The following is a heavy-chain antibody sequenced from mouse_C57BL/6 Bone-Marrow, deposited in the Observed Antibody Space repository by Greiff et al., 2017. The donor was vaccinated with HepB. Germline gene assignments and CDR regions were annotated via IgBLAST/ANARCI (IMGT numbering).Heavy chain of an antibody. CDR1: GFTFSDYY. CDR2: ISNGGGST. V-gene: IGHV5-12*01. Sequence: EVKLVESGGGLVQPGGSLKLSCAASGFTFSDYYMYWVRQTPEKRLEWVAYISNGGGSTYYPDTVKGRFTISRDNAKNTLYLQMSRLKSEDTAMYYCARPLYYDYDWFAYWGQGTLVTVSA. CDR3: ARPLYYDYDWFAY. J-gene: IGHJ3*01. D-gene: IGHD2-4*01.